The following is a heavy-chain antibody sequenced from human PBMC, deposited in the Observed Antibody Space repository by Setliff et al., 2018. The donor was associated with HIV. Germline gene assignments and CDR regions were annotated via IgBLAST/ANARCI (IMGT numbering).Heavy chain of an antibody. CDR2: IFYSGST. Sequence: SETLSLTCTVSGGSLNTGAYYWSWIRQSPGKGLEWIGSIFYSGSTYYNPSVKSRVTISIDTSKNQFSLRLSSVTAADTAVYYCAGGRYDYGDYPPWNYWGQGTLVTVSS. D-gene: IGHD4-17*01. V-gene: IGHV4-39*07. J-gene: IGHJ4*02. CDR3: AGGRYDYGDYPPWNY. CDR1: GGSLNTGAYY.